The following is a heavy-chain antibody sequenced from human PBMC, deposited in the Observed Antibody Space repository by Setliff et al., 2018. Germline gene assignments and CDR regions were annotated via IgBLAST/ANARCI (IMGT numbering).Heavy chain of an antibody. J-gene: IGHJ5*02. Sequence: ASETLSLTCTVYGGSFSAYYWSWIRQPPGKGLEWIGEISHGGGTNYNPSLKSRVTISIDTSKNLFSLKLTSVTAADTAVYYCATGDVYDSSAFFPDWFDPWGQGTLVTVSS. CDR2: ISHGGGT. CDR1: GGSFSAYY. CDR3: ATGDVYDSSAFFPDWFDP. D-gene: IGHD3-22*01. V-gene: IGHV4-34*01.